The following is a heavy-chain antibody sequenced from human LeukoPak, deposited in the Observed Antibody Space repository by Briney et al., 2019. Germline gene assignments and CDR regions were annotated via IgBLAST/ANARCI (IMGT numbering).Heavy chain of an antibody. V-gene: IGHV3-48*01. D-gene: IGHD2-8*02. Sequence: GGSLRLSCAASGFTFSSYRMNWVRQAPGKGLEWVSYISSSSSTIYYADSVKGRFTISRDNAKNLLYLQMNSLRAEDTAVYYCASDLYWFDYWGQGTLVTVSS. J-gene: IGHJ4*02. CDR3: ASDLYWFDY. CDR1: GFTFSSYR. CDR2: ISSSSSTI.